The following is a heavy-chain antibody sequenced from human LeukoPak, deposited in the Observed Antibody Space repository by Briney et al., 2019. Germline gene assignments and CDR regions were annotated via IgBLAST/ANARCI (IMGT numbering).Heavy chain of an antibody. CDR1: GFTFNTYC. CDR3: ARDLDWILFDY. CDR2: VNREGTTT. D-gene: IGHD3-9*01. J-gene: IGHJ4*02. Sequence: PGGSLRLSCAASGFTFNTYCMHWVRQAPGKGLVWVARVNREGTTTTYADSVKGRFTISRDNAKNTLYLQMNNLRAEDTAVYYCARDLDWILFDYWGQGTLVTVSS. V-gene: IGHV3-74*03.